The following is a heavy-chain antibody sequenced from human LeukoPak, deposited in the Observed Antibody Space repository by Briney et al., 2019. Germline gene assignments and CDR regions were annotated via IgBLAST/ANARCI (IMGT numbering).Heavy chain of an antibody. Sequence: GGSLRLSCAASGFTFSSYGMHWVRQAPGKGLEWVAVITGSGGSTYYADSVKGRFTISRDNSKNTLYLQMNSLRAEDTAVYYCAKGYCSGGSCYPSALDYWGQGTLVTVSS. CDR2: ITGSGGST. V-gene: IGHV3-23*01. D-gene: IGHD2-15*01. CDR1: GFTFSSYG. J-gene: IGHJ4*02. CDR3: AKGYCSGGSCYPSALDY.